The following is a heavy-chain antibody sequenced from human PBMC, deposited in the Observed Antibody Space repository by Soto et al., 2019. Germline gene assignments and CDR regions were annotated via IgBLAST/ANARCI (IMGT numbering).Heavy chain of an antibody. CDR1: GGSFSGYY. D-gene: IGHD6-19*01. CDR2: INHSGST. Sequence: SETLSLTCAVYGGSFSGYYWSWIRQPPGKGLEWIGEINHSGSTNYNPSLKSRVTTSVDTSKNQFSLKLSSVTAADTAVYYCAGVRGSGWYLYNWFDPWGQGTLVTVSS. CDR3: AGVRGSGWYLYNWFDP. J-gene: IGHJ5*02. V-gene: IGHV4-34*01.